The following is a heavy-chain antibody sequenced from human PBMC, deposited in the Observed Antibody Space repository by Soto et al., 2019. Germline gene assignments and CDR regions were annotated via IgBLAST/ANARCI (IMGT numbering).Heavy chain of an antibody. CDR2: IYYSGST. CDR1: GGSISSSSYY. J-gene: IGHJ4*02. Sequence: PSKTLSLTCTVSGGSISSSSYYWGWIRQPPGRGLEWIGSIYYSGSTYYNPSLKSRVTISVDTSKNQFSLKLSSVTAADTAVYYCARHQYSSSWYVDYFDYWGQGTLVTVSS. CDR3: ARHQYSSSWYVDYFDY. D-gene: IGHD6-13*01. V-gene: IGHV4-39*01.